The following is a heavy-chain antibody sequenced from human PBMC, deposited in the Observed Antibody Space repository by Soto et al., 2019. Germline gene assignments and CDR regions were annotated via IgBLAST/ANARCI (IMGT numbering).Heavy chain of an antibody. Sequence: PSETLSLTCTVSGGSISSYYWSWIRQPPGKGLEWIGYIYYSGSTNYNPSLKSRVTISVDTSKNQFSLKLSSVTAADMALYYCAREETLSYYSGWFDPWGQGTLVTVSS. CDR2: IYYSGST. V-gene: IGHV4-59*01. D-gene: IGHD3-10*01. CDR3: AREETLSYYSGWFDP. J-gene: IGHJ5*02. CDR1: GGSISSYY.